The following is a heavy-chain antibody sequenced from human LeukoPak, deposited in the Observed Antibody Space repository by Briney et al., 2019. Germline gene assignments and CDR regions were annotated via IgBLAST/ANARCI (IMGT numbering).Heavy chain of an antibody. CDR3: ARVGIAAAGPSWEKDY. CDR1: GYTFTSYG. Sequence: GASVEVSCKASGYTFTSYGISWVRQAPGQGLEWMGWISAYNGNTNYAQKLQGRVTMTTDTSTSTAYMELRSLRSDDTAVYYCARVGIAAAGPSWEKDYWGQGTLVTVSS. V-gene: IGHV1-18*01. D-gene: IGHD6-13*01. CDR2: ISAYNGNT. J-gene: IGHJ4*02.